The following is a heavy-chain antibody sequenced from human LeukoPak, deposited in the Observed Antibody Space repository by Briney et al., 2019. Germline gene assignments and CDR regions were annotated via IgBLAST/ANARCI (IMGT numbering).Heavy chain of an antibody. CDR1: GGSFGGYY. Sequence: NTSETLSLTCAVYGGSFGGYYWSWIRQPPGKGLEWIGEINHSGSTNYNPSLKSRVTISVDTSKNQFSLKLSSVTAADTAVYYCARYSGIDRGGDCYPDYWGQGTLVTVSS. D-gene: IGHD2-21*02. V-gene: IGHV4-34*01. CDR2: INHSGST. CDR3: ARYSGIDRGGDCYPDY. J-gene: IGHJ4*02.